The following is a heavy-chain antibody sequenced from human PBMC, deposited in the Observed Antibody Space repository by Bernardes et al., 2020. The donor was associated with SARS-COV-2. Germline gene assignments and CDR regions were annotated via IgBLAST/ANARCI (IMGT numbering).Heavy chain of an antibody. CDR2: IDWDDDK. D-gene: IGHD3-3*01. CDR3: ARIDALGSGYYNDYYFDY. V-gene: IGHV2-70*01. Sequence: LVKPTQTLTLTCTFSGFSLSTSGMCVSWIRQPPGKALEWLALIDWDDDKYYSTSLKTRLTISKDTSKNQVVLTMTNMDPVDTATYYCARIDALGSGYYNDYYFDYWGQGTLVTVSS. J-gene: IGHJ4*02. CDR1: GFSLSTSGMC.